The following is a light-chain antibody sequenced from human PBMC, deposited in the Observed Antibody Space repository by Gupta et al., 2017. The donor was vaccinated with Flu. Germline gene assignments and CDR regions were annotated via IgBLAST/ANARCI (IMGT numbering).Light chain of an antibody. Sequence: VTNASFGGSSKIGSNYVYWYHHLPGTAPKRLIYRNDQRPSGVPDRFSGSKSGTSASLAISWLRAEDEANYYCAAWDDSLRGRLFGGGTKLTGL. J-gene: IGLJ3*02. CDR3: AAWDDSLRGRL. CDR1: SSKIGSNY. CDR2: RND. V-gene: IGLV1-47*01.